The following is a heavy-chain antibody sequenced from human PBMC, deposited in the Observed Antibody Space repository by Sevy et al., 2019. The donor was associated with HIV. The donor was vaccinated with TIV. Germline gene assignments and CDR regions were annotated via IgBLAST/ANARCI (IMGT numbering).Heavy chain of an antibody. V-gene: IGHV3-23*01. J-gene: IGHJ1*01. D-gene: IGHD1-20*01. Sequence: GGSLRLSCAASGFIFSGYGMSWVCQAPGQGLEWVSTISGSGGSTYYADSVKGRFTICRDNFRNSLYLQMSSLRAEDTAVYYCAKDRITAARFQHWGHGILVIVSS. CDR3: AKDRITAARFQH. CDR2: ISGSGGST. CDR1: GFIFSGYG.